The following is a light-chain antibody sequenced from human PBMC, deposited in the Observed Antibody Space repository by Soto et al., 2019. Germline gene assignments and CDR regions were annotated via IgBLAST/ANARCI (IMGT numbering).Light chain of an antibody. CDR1: SSDVGGYDY. Sequence: QSALTQPPSASGSPGQSVTISCTGTSSDVGGYDYVSWYQQHPGKAPKLIIYEVSKRPSGVPDRLSGSKSGNTASLTVSGLQAEDEADYYCNSYAGSNNVAVFGTGTKLTVL. V-gene: IGLV2-8*01. J-gene: IGLJ1*01. CDR2: EVS. CDR3: NSYAGSNNVAV.